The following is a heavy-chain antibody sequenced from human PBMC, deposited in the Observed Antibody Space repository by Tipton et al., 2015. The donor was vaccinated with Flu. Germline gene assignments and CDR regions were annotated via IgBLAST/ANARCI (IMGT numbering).Heavy chain of an antibody. D-gene: IGHD3-16*01. CDR3: VRTARRPFGAFDV. J-gene: IGHJ3*01. Sequence: GSLRLSCAASGFSISSSYMTWVRQAPGKGLEWLSVIYHGGGTYYADSVKGRFTISRDNSNGTLHLQMNSLTGGDTAVYYCVRTARRPFGAFDVWGQGTMVSVSS. CDR2: IYHGGGT. V-gene: IGHV3-66*02. CDR1: GFSISSSY.